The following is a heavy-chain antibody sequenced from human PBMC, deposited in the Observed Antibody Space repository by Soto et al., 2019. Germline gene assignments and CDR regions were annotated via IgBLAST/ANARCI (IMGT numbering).Heavy chain of an antibody. CDR1: GCTFSSDA. CDR2: ISSNGIGT. D-gene: IGHD6-6*01. CDR3: ARSARADYYYMDV. Sequence: EVQQVESGGGLAQPGGSLRLSCAASGCTFSSDAMDWVRQAPGKGLEYVSGISSNGIGTYYASSVKGRFTISRDNSRDTVYLQMDSLRPEDMAVYYCARSARADYYYMDVWGKGTTVTVS. J-gene: IGHJ6*03. V-gene: IGHV3-64*01.